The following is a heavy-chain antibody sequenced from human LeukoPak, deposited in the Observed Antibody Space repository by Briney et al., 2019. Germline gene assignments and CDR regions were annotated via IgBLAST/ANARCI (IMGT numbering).Heavy chain of an antibody. CDR3: ASDSYSPEYFQH. Sequence: PGGSLRLSCAASGISASNNYMSWVRQAPGKGLEGVSVIYSGGSTFYADSVKGRFTISRDNSKNTLYLQMNSLRAEDTAVYYCASDSYSPEYFQHWGQGTLVTVSS. CDR1: GISASNNY. V-gene: IGHV3-66*01. D-gene: IGHD2-15*01. J-gene: IGHJ1*01. CDR2: IYSGGST.